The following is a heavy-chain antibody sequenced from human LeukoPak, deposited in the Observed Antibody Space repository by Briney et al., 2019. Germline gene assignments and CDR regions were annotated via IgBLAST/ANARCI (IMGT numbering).Heavy chain of an antibody. V-gene: IGHV4-38-2*01. J-gene: IGHJ6*03. D-gene: IGHD4-11*01. CDR3: ARHRGDNSNPRYYFHYMDV. CDR2: MYHRGST. CDR1: GHSISSGYY. Sequence: SETLSLTCSVSGHSISSGYYWGWIRQPPGKGLEWIGTMYHRGSTYYNPSLKSRVTMSGDTSKNHFSLKLSSVIAADAAVYYCARHRGDNSNPRYYFHYMDVWGKGTTVTVSS.